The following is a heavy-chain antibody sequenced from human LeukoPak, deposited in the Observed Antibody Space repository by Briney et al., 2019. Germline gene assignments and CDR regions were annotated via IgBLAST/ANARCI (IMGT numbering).Heavy chain of an antibody. CDR2: IYYSGTT. CDR1: GGSISSSPYY. CDR3: AKGAGGFSYYNWFDP. J-gene: IGHJ5*02. D-gene: IGHD5-18*01. Sequence: SETLSLTCTVSGGSISSSPYYWGWLRQPPGKGLEWIGSIYYSGTTHYNPSLESRVTISVDTSKNQFSLKLASVTAADTAIYYCAKGAGGFSYYNWFDPWGQGTLVTVSS. V-gene: IGHV4-39*07.